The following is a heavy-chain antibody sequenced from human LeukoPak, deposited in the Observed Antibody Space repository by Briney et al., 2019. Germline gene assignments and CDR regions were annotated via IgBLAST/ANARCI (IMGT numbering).Heavy chain of an antibody. V-gene: IGHV1-2*02. D-gene: IGHD7-27*01. CDR3: ARGPATGDFDY. Sequence: GASVKVSCKASGYTFTAIYIHWVRQTPGQGLEWMGWINPNSGGTNFAQKFQGRVTMTRDTSISTAYMELSRVGSDDTAVYYCARGPATGDFDYWGQGTLVTVSS. CDR1: GYTFTAIY. J-gene: IGHJ4*02. CDR2: INPNSGGT.